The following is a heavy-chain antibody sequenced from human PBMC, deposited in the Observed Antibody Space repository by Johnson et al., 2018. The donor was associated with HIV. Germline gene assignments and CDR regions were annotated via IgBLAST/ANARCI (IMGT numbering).Heavy chain of an antibody. CDR1: GFTFSSYG. CDR2: IRYDGSNK. V-gene: IGHV3-30*02. D-gene: IGHD5-18*01. CDR3: AKDRTIHDAFDI. J-gene: IGHJ3*02. Sequence: HVQLVESGGGLVQRGGSLRLSCAASGFTFSSYGMHWVRQAPGKGLEWVAFIRYDGSNKYYADSVKGRFTISRDNSRNTLYLQMNSLRAEDTAVYYCAKDRTIHDAFDIWGQGTMVTVSS.